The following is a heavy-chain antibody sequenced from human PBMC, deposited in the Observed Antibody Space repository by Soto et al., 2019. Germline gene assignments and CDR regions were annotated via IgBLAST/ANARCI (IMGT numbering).Heavy chain of an antibody. J-gene: IGHJ4*02. CDR2: INHSGST. CDR3: ARGRRRWFREFDY. CDR1: GGSFSGYY. V-gene: IGHV4-34*01. D-gene: IGHD3-10*01. Sequence: KPSETLTLTCADYGGSFSGYYWSWIRQPPGKGLEWIGEINHSGSTNYNPSLKSRVTISVDTSKNQFSLKLSSVTAADTAVYYCARGRRRWFREFDYWGQGTLVTVSS.